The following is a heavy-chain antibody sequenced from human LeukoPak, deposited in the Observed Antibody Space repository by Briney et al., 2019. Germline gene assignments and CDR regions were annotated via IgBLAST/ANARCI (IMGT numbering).Heavy chain of an antibody. Sequence: GGSLRLSCAASGFTFSSSAMTWVRQAPGKGLEWVSAINSGGDDTVHADSVKGRLTISRDNSKNTLYLQMHSLRAEDTAVYYCAKALQGYSSSWYNFQHWGQGTLVTVSS. V-gene: IGHV3-23*01. J-gene: IGHJ1*01. CDR2: INSGGDDT. CDR1: GFTFSSSA. D-gene: IGHD6-13*01. CDR3: AKALQGYSSSWYNFQH.